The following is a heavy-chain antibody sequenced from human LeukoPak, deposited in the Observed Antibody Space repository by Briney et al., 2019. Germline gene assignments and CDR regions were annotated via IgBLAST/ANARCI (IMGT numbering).Heavy chain of an antibody. V-gene: IGHV4-4*02. J-gene: IGHJ3*02. CDR1: GSSISSRNW. Sequence: SETLSLTCAVSGSSISSRNWWIWVRPPPGKGLELIVEIYPSGSTNYNPSLKSRVTISIDKSKNPFFLKLSSVTAADTAVYYCARDTGGRGRLDAFDIWGQGTMVTVSS. CDR2: IYPSGST. CDR3: ARDTGGRGRLDAFDI. D-gene: IGHD2-8*02.